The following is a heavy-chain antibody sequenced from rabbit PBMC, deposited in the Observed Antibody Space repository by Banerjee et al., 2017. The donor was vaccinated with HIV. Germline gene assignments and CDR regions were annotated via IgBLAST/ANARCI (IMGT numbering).Heavy chain of an antibody. J-gene: IGHJ4*01. Sequence: QLVESGGGLVQPGGSLKLSCKASGFDFSSYYMSWVRQAPGKGLEWIGYIDPVFGSTYYASGVNGRFTISSHNAQNTLYLQLNSLTAADTATYFCASLPCDTTGGEFIEGVLPHYFNLWGPGTLVTVS. CDR2: IDPVFGST. D-gene: IGHD7-1*01. CDR1: GFDFSSYY. CDR3: ASLPCDTTGGEFIEGVLPHYFNL. V-gene: IGHV1S7*01.